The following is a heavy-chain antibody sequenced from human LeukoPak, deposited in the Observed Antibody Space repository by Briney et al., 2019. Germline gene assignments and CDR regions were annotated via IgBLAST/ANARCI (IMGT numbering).Heavy chain of an antibody. CDR2: ISSSGSTI. Sequence: KAGGSLRLSCAASGFTFSDYYMSWIGQAPGKGLEWVSYISSSGSTIYYADSVKGRFTISRDNAKNSLYLQMNSLRAEDTAVYYCASPPLLLFLDKGDNWFDPWGQGTLVTVSS. J-gene: IGHJ5*02. CDR3: ASPPLLLFLDKGDNWFDP. D-gene: IGHD3-3*01. CDR1: GFTFSDYY. V-gene: IGHV3-11*01.